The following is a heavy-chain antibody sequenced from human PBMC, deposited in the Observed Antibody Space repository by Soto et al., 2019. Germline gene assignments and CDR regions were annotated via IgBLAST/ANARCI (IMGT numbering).Heavy chain of an antibody. Sequence: SETLSLTCAVYGGSFSGYYWSWIRQPPGKGLEWIGEINHSGSTNYNPSLKSRVTISVDTSKNQFSLKLSSVTAADTAVYYCARGLPTILYGSSDNYYYYYGMDVWGQGTTVTVSS. D-gene: IGHD6-6*01. CDR1: GGSFSGYY. CDR3: ARGLPTILYGSSDNYYYYYGMDV. J-gene: IGHJ6*02. CDR2: INHSGST. V-gene: IGHV4-34*01.